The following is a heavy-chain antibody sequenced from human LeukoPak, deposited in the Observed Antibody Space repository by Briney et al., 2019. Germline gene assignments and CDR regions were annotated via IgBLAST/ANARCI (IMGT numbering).Heavy chain of an antibody. D-gene: IGHD3-10*01. CDR3: ARGGHRQKEF. J-gene: IGHJ4*02. Sequence: GGSLRLSCAASGFTLSSHWMTWVRQSPGKGLEWVAIIKPDGSDKYYVDSVKGRFTVSRDNAKNSLYLQMSSLRVEDTAVYYCARGGHRQKEFWGQGTLVTVSS. CDR1: GFTLSSHW. V-gene: IGHV3-7*01. CDR2: IKPDGSDK.